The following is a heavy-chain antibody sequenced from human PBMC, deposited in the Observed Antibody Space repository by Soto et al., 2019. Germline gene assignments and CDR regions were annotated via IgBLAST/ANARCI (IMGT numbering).Heavy chain of an antibody. CDR1: GGSISSGGYY. Sequence: QVQLQESGPGLVKPSQTLSLTCTVSGGSISSGGYYWSWIRQHPGKGLEWIGYIYYSRCTYYNPFLWSGVNRSVDTSKNQFSLKLSSVPAADTAVYYCERGTLLWFGELLDAFDIWGQGTMVTVSS. V-gene: IGHV4-31*03. CDR2: IYYSRCT. J-gene: IGHJ3*02. D-gene: IGHD3-10*01. CDR3: ERGTLLWFGELLDAFDI.